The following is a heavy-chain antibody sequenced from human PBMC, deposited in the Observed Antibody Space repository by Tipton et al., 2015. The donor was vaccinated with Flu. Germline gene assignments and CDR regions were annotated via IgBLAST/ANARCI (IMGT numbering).Heavy chain of an antibody. Sequence: LSCIVSGDSISSDYYWDWIRQPPGKGLEWIGSIYHSGTTYYNPSLKSRVTISVDTSKNQFSLKLTSVTAADTAVYYCAREGGIAARPRGWFDPWGQGTLVTVSS. CDR2: IYHSGTT. J-gene: IGHJ5*02. D-gene: IGHD6-6*01. CDR1: GDSISSDYY. V-gene: IGHV4-38-2*02. CDR3: AREGGIAARPRGWFDP.